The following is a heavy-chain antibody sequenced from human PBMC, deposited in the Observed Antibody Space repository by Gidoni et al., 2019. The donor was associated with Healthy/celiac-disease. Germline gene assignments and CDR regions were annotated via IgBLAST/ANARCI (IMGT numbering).Heavy chain of an antibody. Sequence: EVQLVESGGGLVKPGGSLRLSCAASGFTFSSYSLTWVGQAPGKGLEWVASISSSSSYIYYADSVKGRFTISRDNAKNSLYLQMNSLRAEDTAVYYCASIYYYDSSGYYLSNGMDVWGQGTTVTVSS. CDR1: GFTFSSYS. D-gene: IGHD3-22*01. CDR2: ISSSSSYI. CDR3: ASIYYYDSSGYYLSNGMDV. J-gene: IGHJ6*02. V-gene: IGHV3-21*01.